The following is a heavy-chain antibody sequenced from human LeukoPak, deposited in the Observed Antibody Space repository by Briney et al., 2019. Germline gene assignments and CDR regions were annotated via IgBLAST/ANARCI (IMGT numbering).Heavy chain of an antibody. CDR1: GFTFSSYG. J-gene: IGHJ4*02. CDR2: IRSNVNNK. D-gene: IGHD6-6*01. Sequence: GGSLRLSCAASGFTFSSYGMHRVRQAPGKGPEWVAFIRSNVNNKYYADSVKGRFTILRDNSKNTLYLQMNSLRPEDTAVYYCAKGDSSSSEGGYWGQGTLVTVSS. CDR3: AKGDSSSSEGGY. V-gene: IGHV3-30*02.